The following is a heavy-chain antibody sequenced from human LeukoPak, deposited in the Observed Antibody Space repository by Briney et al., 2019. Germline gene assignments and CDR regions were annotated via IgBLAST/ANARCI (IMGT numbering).Heavy chain of an antibody. D-gene: IGHD3-10*01. CDR1: GFSFNNYW. V-gene: IGHV3-7*05. CDR3: ARGMIRGVMDDY. J-gene: IGHJ4*02. CDR2: INQAGSDK. Sequence: GRSLRLSCAASGFSFNNYWMSWVRQAPGKGLEWVANINQAGSDKYYLASVKGRFTISRDNAESSLYLQMNSLRAEDTAVYYCARGMIRGVMDDYWGQGTLVTVSS.